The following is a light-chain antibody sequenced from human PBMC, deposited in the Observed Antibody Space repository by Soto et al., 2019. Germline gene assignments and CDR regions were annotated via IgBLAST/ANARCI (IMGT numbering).Light chain of an antibody. J-gene: IGKJ4*01. CDR2: DAS. Sequence: DLQMTQSPSSLSASIGDRVTITCQASQDISDFLNWYQERPGKDPQLLIYDASKLETGVPSRCSGSGSGADFTFTISSLQPEDVATYYCQQYDGLPPTFGGGTKVDI. V-gene: IGKV1-33*01. CDR3: QQYDGLPPT. CDR1: QDISDF.